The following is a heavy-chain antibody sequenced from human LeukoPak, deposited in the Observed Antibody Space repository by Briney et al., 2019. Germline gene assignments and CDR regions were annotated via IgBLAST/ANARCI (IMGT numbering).Heavy chain of an antibody. D-gene: IGHD6-13*01. J-gene: IGHJ4*02. Sequence: SETLSLTCNVSGESISSHYWSWTRQSPGKGLEWIGYITNSGTTKFNPSLKSRVTISRDTSKNQISLRLTSVTAADTAVYYCARGLSSSSWYYWGQGTLVTVSS. V-gene: IGHV4-59*11. CDR3: ARGLSSSSWYY. CDR1: GESISSHY. CDR2: ITNSGTT.